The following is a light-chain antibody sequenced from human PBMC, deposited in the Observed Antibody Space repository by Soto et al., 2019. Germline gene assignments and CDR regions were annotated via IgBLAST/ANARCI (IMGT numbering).Light chain of an antibody. CDR2: DAS. V-gene: IGKV1-33*01. CDR1: QAISTY. CDR3: QQFEDFPRAII. J-gene: IGKJ5*01. Sequence: DIPMTQSPSSLSASVGDRVTITCQASQAISTYLNWYQQKPGKAPKLLIYDASNLETGVPSRFSGSGSGTDFTFTISSLQPEDIATYYCQQFEDFPRAIIFGQGTRLDLK.